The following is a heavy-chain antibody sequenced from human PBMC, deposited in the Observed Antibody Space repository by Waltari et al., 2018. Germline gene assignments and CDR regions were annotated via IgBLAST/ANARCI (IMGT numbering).Heavy chain of an antibody. V-gene: IGHV3-7*01. CDR2: INYDGRQK. Sequence: EVQLVDSGGGLVQPGGSLSLSCEASGFTFSRYWMSWVRQTPGKGLEWVANINYDGRQKYYVDSVKGRFAISRDNAKNSVYLQMNSLRVEDTAIYYCAKSRGFEYWGQGALITVSS. CDR1: GFTFSRYW. J-gene: IGHJ4*02. CDR3: AKSRGFEY. D-gene: IGHD3-10*01.